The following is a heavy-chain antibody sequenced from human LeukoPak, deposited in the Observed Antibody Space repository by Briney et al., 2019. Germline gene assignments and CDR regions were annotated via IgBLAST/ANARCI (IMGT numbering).Heavy chain of an antibody. CDR1: GGSISPYY. CDR3: AQYIRDSGTYNFDY. V-gene: IGHV4-59*01. D-gene: IGHD1-1*01. J-gene: IGHJ4*02. Sequence: SETLSLTCTVSGGSISPYYWSWLRQSPGKTLEWLGYVYYTGTTNYNPPLKSRLTISLGTSRNQFSLRLSSVTAADTAVYYCAQYIRDSGTYNFDYWGQGTLVTVSS. CDR2: VYYTGTT.